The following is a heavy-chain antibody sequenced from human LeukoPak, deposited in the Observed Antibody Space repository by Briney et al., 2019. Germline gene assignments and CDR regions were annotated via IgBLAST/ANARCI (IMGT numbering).Heavy chain of an antibody. D-gene: IGHD3-22*01. Sequence: PSQTLSLTCTVSGGSISSGSYYWNWIRQPAGRGLELIGRIHTSGSTNYNPSLKSRVVISVDTSKNQFSLKLSSVTAADTAVYYCAVGGYYYGSLDYWGQGTLVTVSS. CDR3: AVGGYYYGSLDY. V-gene: IGHV4-61*02. CDR1: GGSISSGSYY. CDR2: IHTSGST. J-gene: IGHJ4*02.